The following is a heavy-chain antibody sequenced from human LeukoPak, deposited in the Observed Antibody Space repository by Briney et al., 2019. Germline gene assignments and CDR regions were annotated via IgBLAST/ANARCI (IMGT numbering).Heavy chain of an antibody. Sequence: GGSLRLSCAASGFTVSSNYMSWVRQAPGKGLEWVSVIYSGGSTYYADSVKGRFTISRDNAKNSLYLQMNSLRAEDTAVYYCARELERQSRVDFDYWGQGTLVTVSS. CDR1: GFTVSSNY. V-gene: IGHV3-53*01. D-gene: IGHD1-1*01. J-gene: IGHJ4*02. CDR2: IYSGGST. CDR3: ARELERQSRVDFDY.